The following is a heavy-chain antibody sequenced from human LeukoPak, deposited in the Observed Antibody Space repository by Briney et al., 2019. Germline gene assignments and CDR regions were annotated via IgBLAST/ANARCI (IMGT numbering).Heavy chain of an antibody. CDR2: IKEDGSET. D-gene: IGHD3-10*01. Sequence: GGSLRLSCAASGFTFSSHWMTWVRQAPGRGLEWVANIKEDGSETFYGDSVKGRFTISRDNAENSLNLQMNNLRPEDTAMYYCARPLFGAISPGYRGQGTLVTVSS. CDR1: GFTFSSHW. CDR3: ARPLFGAISPGY. J-gene: IGHJ4*02. V-gene: IGHV3-7*01.